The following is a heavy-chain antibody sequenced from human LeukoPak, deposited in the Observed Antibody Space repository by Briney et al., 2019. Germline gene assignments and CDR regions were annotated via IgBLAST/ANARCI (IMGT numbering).Heavy chain of an antibody. CDR1: GGSISSGGYC. V-gene: IGHV4-31*03. CDR2: IYYSGST. CDR3: ARGVLYYDFWSGSKLFDY. J-gene: IGHJ4*02. D-gene: IGHD3-3*01. Sequence: PSQTLSLTCTVSGGSISSGGYCWSWIRQHPGKGLEWIGYIYYSGSTYYNPSLKSRVTISVDTSKNQFSLKLSSVTAADTAVYYCARGVLYYDFWSGSKLFDYWGQGTLVTVSS.